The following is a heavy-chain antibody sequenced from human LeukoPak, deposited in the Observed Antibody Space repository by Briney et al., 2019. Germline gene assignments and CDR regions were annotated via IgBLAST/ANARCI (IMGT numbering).Heavy chain of an antibody. J-gene: IGHJ4*02. CDR3: ARDDYGGNGSDY. CDR2: ISYDGSNK. D-gene: IGHD4-17*01. CDR1: GFTFSSYG. Sequence: SGGSLRLSCAASGFTFSSYGMHWVRQAPGKGLEWVAVISYDGSNKYYADSVKGRFTISRDNSKNTLYLQMNSLRAEDTAVYYCARDDYGGNGSDYWGQGTLVTVSS. V-gene: IGHV3-30*03.